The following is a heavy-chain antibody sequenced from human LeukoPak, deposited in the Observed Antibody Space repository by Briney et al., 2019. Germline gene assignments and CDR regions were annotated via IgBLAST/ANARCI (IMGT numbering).Heavy chain of an antibody. J-gene: IGHJ5*02. D-gene: IGHD7-27*01. CDR1: GFTFSSYS. Sequence: GGSLRLSCAASGFTFSSYSMNWVRQAPGKGLEWVSVIYRGGETSYADSVRGRFTISRDTSQNTLYLQMNSLRAEDTAVYYCARDLGPNWFDPWGQGTLVTVSS. CDR3: ARDLGPNWFDP. V-gene: IGHV3-53*01. CDR2: IYRGGET.